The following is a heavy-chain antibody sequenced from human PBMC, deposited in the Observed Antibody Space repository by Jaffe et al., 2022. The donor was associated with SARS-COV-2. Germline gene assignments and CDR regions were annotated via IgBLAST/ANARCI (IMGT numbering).Heavy chain of an antibody. D-gene: IGHD3-16*01. CDR3: AKVTQGLRMRPDYGMDV. Sequence: QVQLVESGGGVVQPGRSLRLSCAASGFTFSSYGMHWVRQAPGKGLEWVAVISYDGSNKYYADSVKGRFTISRDNSKNTLYLQMNSLRAEDTAVYYCAKVTQGLRMRPDYGMDVWGQGTTVTVSS. CDR1: GFTFSSYG. J-gene: IGHJ6*02. CDR2: ISYDGSNK. V-gene: IGHV3-30*18.